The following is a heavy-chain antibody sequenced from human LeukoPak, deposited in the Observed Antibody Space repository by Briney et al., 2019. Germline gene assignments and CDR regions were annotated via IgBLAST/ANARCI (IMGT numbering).Heavy chain of an antibody. J-gene: IGHJ4*02. Sequence: ASVNVSCKASGGTFSSYAISWVRQAPGQGLEWMGRINPNSGGTNYAQKFQGRVTMTRDTSISTAYMELSRLRSDDTAVYYCARARNTMVQILFDYWGQGTLVTVSS. D-gene: IGHD3-10*01. CDR2: INPNSGGT. CDR3: ARARNTMVQILFDY. V-gene: IGHV1-2*06. CDR1: GGTFSSYA.